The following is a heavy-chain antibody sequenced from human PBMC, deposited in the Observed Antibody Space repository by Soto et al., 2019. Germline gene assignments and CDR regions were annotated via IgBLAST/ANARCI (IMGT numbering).Heavy chain of an antibody. J-gene: IGHJ5*02. CDR1: GYSISSGYY. V-gene: IGHV4-38-2*01. CDR2: IYHSGST. D-gene: IGHD2-2*02. CDR3: ARLEVSCSSTCCYTGNWFDP. Sequence: SETLSLTXAVSGYSISSGYYWGWIRQPPGKGLEWIGSIYHSGSTYYNPSLKSRVTISVDTSKNQFSLKLSSVTAADTAVYYCARLEVSCSSTCCYTGNWFDPWGQGTLVTVSS.